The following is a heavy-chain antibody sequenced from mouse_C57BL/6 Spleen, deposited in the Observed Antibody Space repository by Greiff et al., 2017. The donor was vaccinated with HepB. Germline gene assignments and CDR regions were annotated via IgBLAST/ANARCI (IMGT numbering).Heavy chain of an antibody. CDR1: GYTFTSYW. D-gene: IGHD2-2*01. Sequence: QVQLQQPGAELVKPGASVKLSCKASGYTFTSYWMQWVKQRPGQGLEWIGEIDPSDSYTNYNQKFKGKATLTVDTSSSTAYMQLSSLTSEDSAVYYCARREVTTREAYWGQGTLVTVSA. CDR2: IDPSDSYT. J-gene: IGHJ3*01. V-gene: IGHV1-50*01. CDR3: ARREVTTREAY.